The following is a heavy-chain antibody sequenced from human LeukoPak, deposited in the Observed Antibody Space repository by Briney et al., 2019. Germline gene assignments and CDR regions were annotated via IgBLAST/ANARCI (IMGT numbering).Heavy chain of an antibody. CDR2: IDTAGDR. CDR1: GFTFRNYD. Sequence: PGGSLRLSCAASGFTFRNYDMHWVRQASGKGLEWVSAIDTAGDRSYPVSVKGRFTISRGNAQNSLFLQMNNLRAEDAAVYYCARGGSLYHASYSYYLDVWGKGTRVTVSS. D-gene: IGHD2/OR15-2a*01. V-gene: IGHV3-13*01. CDR3: ARGGSLYHASYSYYLDV. J-gene: IGHJ6*03.